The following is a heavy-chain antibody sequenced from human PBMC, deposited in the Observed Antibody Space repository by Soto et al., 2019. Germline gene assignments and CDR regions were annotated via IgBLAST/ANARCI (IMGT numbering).Heavy chain of an antibody. D-gene: IGHD2-2*01. V-gene: IGHV3-30*18. CDR2: ISYDGSNK. CDR3: AKAPGDCSSTSCFDP. CDR1: GFTFSSYG. Sequence: GGSLRLSCAASGFTFSSYGMHWVRQAPGKGLEWVAVISYDGSNKYYADSVKGRFTISRDNSKNTLYLQMNSLRAEDTAVYYCAKAPGDCSSTSCFDPWGQGTLVTVSS. J-gene: IGHJ5*02.